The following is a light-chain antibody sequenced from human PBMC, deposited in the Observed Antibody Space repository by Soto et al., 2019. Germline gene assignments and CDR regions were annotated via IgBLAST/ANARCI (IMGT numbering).Light chain of an antibody. CDR2: GAS. J-gene: IGKJ2*01. CDR1: QSVSSSY. CDR3: PQYGNSPPNT. V-gene: IGKV3-20*01. Sequence: EIVLTQSPGTLSLSPGERATLSCRASQSVSSSYLAWYQQKPGQAPRLLIYGASSRATGIPDRFSGSGSGTDFSLTISRLEPEDFAVYFCPQYGNSPPNTFGQETKVAIK.